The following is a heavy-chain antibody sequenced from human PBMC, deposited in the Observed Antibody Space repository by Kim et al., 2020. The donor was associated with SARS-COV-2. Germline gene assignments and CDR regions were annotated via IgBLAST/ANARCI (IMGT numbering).Heavy chain of an antibody. D-gene: IGHD3-9*01. Sequence: GGSLRLSCAASGFTFSSYAMSWVRQAPGKGLEWVSAISGSGGSTHYADSVKGRFTISRDNSKNTLYLQMNSLTAEDTAVYYCAKDRLVLRYFDWLANAFDIWGQGTMVTVSS. V-gene: IGHV3-23*01. CDR1: GFTFSSYA. CDR2: ISGSGGST. J-gene: IGHJ3*02. CDR3: AKDRLVLRYFDWLANAFDI.